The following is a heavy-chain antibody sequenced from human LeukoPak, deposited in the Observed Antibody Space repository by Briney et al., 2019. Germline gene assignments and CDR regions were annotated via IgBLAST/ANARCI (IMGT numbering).Heavy chain of an antibody. Sequence: GGSLRLSCAASGFTFSNYWMSWVRQAPGKGLEWVANIKLDGSEKYYVDSVKGRFTISRDNAKNSLFLQMNSLRAEDTAVYDSARTSGYFHYWGQGTLVTVSS. CDR1: GFTFSNYW. J-gene: IGHJ4*02. V-gene: IGHV3-7*05. CDR3: ARTSGYFHY. CDR2: IKLDGSEK.